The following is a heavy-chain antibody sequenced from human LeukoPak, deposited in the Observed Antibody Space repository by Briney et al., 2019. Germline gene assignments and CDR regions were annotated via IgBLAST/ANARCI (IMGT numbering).Heavy chain of an antibody. CDR3: ASFLKDYYYYGMDV. J-gene: IGHJ6*02. CDR1: GYTFTSYG. V-gene: IGHV1-8*01. D-gene: IGHD2/OR15-2a*01. Sequence: GASVKVSCRASGYTFTSYGINWVRQATGQGLEWMGWMNPNSGNTGYAQKFQGRVTMTRNTSISTAYMELSSLRSEDTAVYYCASFLKDYYYYGMDVWGQGTTVTVSS. CDR2: MNPNSGNT.